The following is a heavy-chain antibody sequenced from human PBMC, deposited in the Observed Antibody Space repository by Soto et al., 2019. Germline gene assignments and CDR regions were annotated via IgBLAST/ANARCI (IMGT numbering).Heavy chain of an antibody. CDR2: INHSGST. J-gene: IGHJ3*02. D-gene: IGHD3-22*01. CDR1: GGSFSGYY. Sequence: QVQLQQWGAGLLKPSETLSLTCAVYGGSFSGYYWSWIRQPPGKGLEWIGEINHSGSTNYNPSLKSRVTISVDTSKNQFSLKLSSVTAADTAVYYCARWFVLRWLLKVDAFDIWGQGTMVTVSS. V-gene: IGHV4-34*01. CDR3: ARWFVLRWLLKVDAFDI.